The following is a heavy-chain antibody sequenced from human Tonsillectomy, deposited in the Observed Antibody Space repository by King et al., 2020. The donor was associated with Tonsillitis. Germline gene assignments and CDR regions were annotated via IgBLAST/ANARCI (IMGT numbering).Heavy chain of an antibody. CDR1: GINVSDNY. CDR3: ARVPFNDYASGSYFYYYYMDV. CDR2: IYRGGSS. V-gene: IGHV3-53*01. D-gene: IGHD3-10*01. Sequence: VQLVESGGGLIQPGGSLRLSCTASGINVSDNYMTWVRQAPGKGLEWLSVIYRGGSSYYAESVKGRFTISRDNSKNTLSLQINSLRVEDTAVYYCARVPFNDYASGSYFYYYYMDVWGKGTAVTVSS. J-gene: IGHJ6*03.